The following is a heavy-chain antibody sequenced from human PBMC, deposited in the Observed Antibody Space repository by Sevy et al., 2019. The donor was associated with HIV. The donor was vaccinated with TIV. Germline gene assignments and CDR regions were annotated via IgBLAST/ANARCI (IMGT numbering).Heavy chain of an antibody. J-gene: IGHJ4*02. CDR3: AREGCTKPHDY. CDR2: FSFGCGKI. V-gene: IGHV3-23*01. Sequence: GSLRLSCAASGFTFSKYSMSWIRQTPGKGLEWVSTFSFGCGKINYADSVKGRFTISRDDSRNTFYLQMNSLRAEDTSIYYCAREGCTKPHDYWGQGTVVTVSS. D-gene: IGHD2-8*01. CDR1: GFTFSKYS.